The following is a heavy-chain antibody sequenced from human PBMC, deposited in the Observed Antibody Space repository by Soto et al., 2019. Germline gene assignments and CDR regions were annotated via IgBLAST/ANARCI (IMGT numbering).Heavy chain of an antibody. CDR3: ARGRCSSTSCYYWLDP. CDR2: IIPIFGTA. CDR1: GGTFSSYA. Sequence: SVKVSCKASGGTFSSYAISWVRQAPGQGLEWMGGIIPIFGTANYAQKFQGRVTITADESTSTAYMELSSLRSEDTAVYYCARGRCSSTSCYYWLDPWGQGTLVTVYS. D-gene: IGHD2-2*01. J-gene: IGHJ5*02. V-gene: IGHV1-69*13.